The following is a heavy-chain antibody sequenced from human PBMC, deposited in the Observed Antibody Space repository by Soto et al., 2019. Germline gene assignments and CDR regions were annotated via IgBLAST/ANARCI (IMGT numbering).Heavy chain of an antibody. V-gene: IGHV3-23*01. J-gene: IGHJ6*02. CDR1: GXTLGSHS. Sequence: GSLRLSCAASGXTLGSHSMGWVRQAPGRGLEWVSSISGSGDGTYYGDSVKGRFKIYRDSSSSTLYLQMDNLRGEDTAFYLCKRSRRSILMVYGFGGMDVWGQGTTGTVS. CDR2: ISGSGDGT. CDR3: KRSRRSILMVYGFGGMDV. D-gene: IGHD2-8*01.